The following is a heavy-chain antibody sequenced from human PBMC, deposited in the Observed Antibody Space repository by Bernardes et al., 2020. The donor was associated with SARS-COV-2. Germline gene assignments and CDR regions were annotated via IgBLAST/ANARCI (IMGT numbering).Heavy chain of an antibody. D-gene: IGHD1-7*01. V-gene: IGHV3-64*01. CDR3: ARKFVAGTLDY. CDR2: INPDGYRT. CDR1: GFTLGDHH. Sequence: GGSLRLSCAASGFTLGDHHIHWVRQVPGKGLECVSAINPDGYRTYYANSVKGRFTISRDNSKNTLYLQMGSLRDEDTAVYYCARKFVAGTLDYWGQGTPVTVSS. J-gene: IGHJ4*02.